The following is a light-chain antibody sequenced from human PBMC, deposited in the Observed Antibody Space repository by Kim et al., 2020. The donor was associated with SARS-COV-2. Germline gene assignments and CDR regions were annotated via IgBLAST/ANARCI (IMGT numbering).Light chain of an antibody. Sequence: ELTQPPSASGTPGQRVTISCSGSISNIGSHSVYWYQQFPGTAPKLLIYRNDQRPSGVPDRFSGSKSGTSASLAISGLLSADEADYYCAARDDTLSGFLFGGGTKVTVL. J-gene: IGLJ1*01. CDR3: AARDDTLSGFL. CDR2: RND. V-gene: IGLV1-47*01. CDR1: ISNIGSHS.